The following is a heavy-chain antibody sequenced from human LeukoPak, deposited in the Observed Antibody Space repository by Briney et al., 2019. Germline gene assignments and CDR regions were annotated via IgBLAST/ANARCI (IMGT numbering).Heavy chain of an antibody. CDR1: GYTFTSYY. J-gene: IGHJ5*02. CDR3: AREVRSLSAHQYYYGSGTTLDWFDP. V-gene: IGHV1-46*03. D-gene: IGHD3-10*01. Sequence: GASVKVSCKASGYTFTSYYMHWVRQAPGQGLGWMGIINPSGGSTSYAQKFQGRVTMTRDTSTSTVYMELSSLRSEDTAVYYCAREVRSLSAHQYYYGSGTTLDWFDPWGQGTLVTVSS. CDR2: INPSGGST.